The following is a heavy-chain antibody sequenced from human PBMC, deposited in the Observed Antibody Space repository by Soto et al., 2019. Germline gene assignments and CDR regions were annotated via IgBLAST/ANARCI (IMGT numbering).Heavy chain of an antibody. V-gene: IGHV5-10-1*01. D-gene: IGHD3-22*01. Sequence: GESLKVSCKVSGYSFAGYWITWVRQKPGKGLEWMGRIDPSDSQTYYSPSFRGHVTISVTKSITTVFLQWSSLRASDTAMYYCARQIYDSDTGPNFQYYFDSWGQGTPVTVSS. CDR1: GYSFAGYW. J-gene: IGHJ4*02. CDR3: ARQIYDSDTGPNFQYYFDS. CDR2: IDPSDSQT.